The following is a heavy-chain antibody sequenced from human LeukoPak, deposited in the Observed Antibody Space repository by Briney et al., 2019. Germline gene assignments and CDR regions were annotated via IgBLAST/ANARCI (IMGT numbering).Heavy chain of an antibody. J-gene: IGHJ3*02. CDR3: ARDAPRKYCSGGSCYSSVVDAFDI. CDR2: TYYRSKWYN. Sequence: SQTLSLTCAISGDSVSSNSAAWNWIRQSPSRGLEWLGRTYYRSKWYNDYAVSVKSRITINPDTSKNQFSLQLNSVTPEDTAVYYCARDAPRKYCSGGSCYSSVVDAFDIWGQGTMVNVSS. V-gene: IGHV6-1*01. D-gene: IGHD2-15*01. CDR1: GDSVSSNSAA.